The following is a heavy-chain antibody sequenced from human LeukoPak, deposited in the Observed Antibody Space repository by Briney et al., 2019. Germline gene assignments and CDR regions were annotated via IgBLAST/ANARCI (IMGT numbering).Heavy chain of an antibody. CDR3: ARVAYDSSGYSYYFDY. V-gene: IGHV4-30-4*01. Sequence: SETLSLTCTVSGGSISSGDYYWSWIRQPPGKGLEWIGYIYYSGSTYYNPFLKSRVTISVDTSKNQFSLKLSSVTAADTAVYYCARVAYDSSGYSYYFDYWGQGTLVTVSS. CDR2: IYYSGST. J-gene: IGHJ4*02. CDR1: GGSISSGDYY. D-gene: IGHD3-22*01.